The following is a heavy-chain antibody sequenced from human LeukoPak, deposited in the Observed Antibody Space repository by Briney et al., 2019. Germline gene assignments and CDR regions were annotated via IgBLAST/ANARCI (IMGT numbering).Heavy chain of an antibody. D-gene: IGHD3-3*01. CDR2: MSDDGST. CDR3: ARDGGRSGCAH. V-gene: IGHV3-53*01. J-gene: IGHJ4*02. Sequence: GGSLRLSCEVSGFSVSNNYMSWVRQAPGKGLEWVSVMSDDGSTHYADSVKGRFIVSRDNSKNTFYPQMNSVRVEDTAVYYCARDGGRSGCAHWGQGAVATVSS. CDR1: GFSVSNNY.